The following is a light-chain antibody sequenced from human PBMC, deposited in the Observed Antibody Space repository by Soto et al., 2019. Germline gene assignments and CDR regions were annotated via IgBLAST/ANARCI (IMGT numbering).Light chain of an antibody. J-gene: IGLJ1*01. Sequence: QSVLTQPASVSGSPGQSITISCTGTSXDLGAYNYVSWYQQLPGKAPKLMIYEVSDRPSGVSSRFSGSKSDNTASLTISGLQTEDEADYYCSSYTSDSTLVFGTGTKVTIL. CDR1: SXDLGAYNY. V-gene: IGLV2-14*01. CDR3: SSYTSDSTLV. CDR2: EVS.